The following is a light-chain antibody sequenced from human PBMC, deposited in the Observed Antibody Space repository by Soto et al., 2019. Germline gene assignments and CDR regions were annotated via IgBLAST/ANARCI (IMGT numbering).Light chain of an antibody. J-gene: IGKJ1*01. V-gene: IGKV3-15*01. CDR3: RQYNNWPWT. CDR2: GAS. CDR1: QSVSSN. Sequence: EIVVTQSPATPSLSPGERATLSCRASQSVSSNLAWYQQKPGQAPRLLIYGASTRATGIPDRFSGSGSGTEFTLTISSLQSEDLAVYYCRQYNNWPWTFGQGTKVEI.